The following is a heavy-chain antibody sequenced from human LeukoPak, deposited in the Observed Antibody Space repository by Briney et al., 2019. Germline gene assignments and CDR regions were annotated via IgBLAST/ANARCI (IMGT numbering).Heavy chain of an antibody. J-gene: IGHJ5*02. CDR1: GGSISSYY. CDR2: MYYSGST. Sequence: SETLSLTCTVSGGSISSYYWSWIRQPPGKGLEWIGYMYYSGSTNYNPSLKSRVTISVDTSKNQFSLKLTSVTAADTAVYYCARRLCGGDCYPNWFDPWGQGTLVTVSS. V-gene: IGHV4-59*08. D-gene: IGHD2-21*02. CDR3: ARRLCGGDCYPNWFDP.